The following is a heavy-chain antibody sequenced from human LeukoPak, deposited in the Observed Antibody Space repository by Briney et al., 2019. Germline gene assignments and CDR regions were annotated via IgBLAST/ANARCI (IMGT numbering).Heavy chain of an antibody. CDR2: INPNSGGT. CDR3: ATSAAGNRNWFDP. D-gene: IGHD6-13*01. V-gene: IGHV1-2*02. J-gene: IGHJ5*02. CDR1: GYTFTSNY. Sequence: ASVKVSCKAFGYTFTSNYMHWVRQAPGQGLEWMGWINPNSGGTNYAQKFQGRVTMTRDTSISTAYMELSRLRSDDTAVYYCATSAAGNRNWFDPWGQGTLVTVSS.